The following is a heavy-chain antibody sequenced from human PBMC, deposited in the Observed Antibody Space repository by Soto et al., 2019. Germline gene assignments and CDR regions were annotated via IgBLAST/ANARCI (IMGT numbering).Heavy chain of an antibody. CDR2: IGPESGAT. CDR3: GRGRSGQIVIFY. J-gene: IGHJ4*02. D-gene: IGHD1-26*01. CDR1: GYTFTGHY. Sequence: ASVKVSCKTSGYTFTGHYIHWVRQAPQQGPEWMGEIGPESGATRYAEKFRGRVTMTMDASITTVYMELRNLSPDDTAVYYCGRGRSGQIVIFYWGQGTPVTVSS. V-gene: IGHV1-2*02.